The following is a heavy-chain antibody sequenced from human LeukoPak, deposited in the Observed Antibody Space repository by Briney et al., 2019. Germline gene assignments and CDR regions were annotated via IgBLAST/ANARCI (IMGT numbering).Heavy chain of an antibody. V-gene: IGHV4-61*02. CDR2: IYTSGST. J-gene: IGHJ4*02. CDR1: GGSISSGSYY. D-gene: IGHD5-12*01. CDR3: ARQYSGYVDY. Sequence: SETLSLTCTVSGGSISSGSYYWSWIRQPAGKGLEWIGRIYTSGSTNYNPSLKSRVTISVDTSKNQLSLKLSSVTAADTAVYYCARQYSGYVDYWGQGTLVTVSS.